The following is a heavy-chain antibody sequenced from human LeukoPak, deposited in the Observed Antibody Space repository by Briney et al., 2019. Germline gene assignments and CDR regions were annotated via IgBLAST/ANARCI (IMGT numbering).Heavy chain of an antibody. CDR2: IYYSGST. CDR1: GGSISSYY. CDR3: ARDRDSSGYTNNDAFDI. D-gene: IGHD3-22*01. V-gene: IGHV4-59*01. J-gene: IGHJ3*02. Sequence: SETLSLTCTVSGGSISSYYWSWIRQPPGKGLEWIGYIYYSGSTNYNPSLKSRVTISVDTSKNQFSLKLSSVTAADTAVHYCARDRDSSGYTNNDAFDIWGQGTMVTVSS.